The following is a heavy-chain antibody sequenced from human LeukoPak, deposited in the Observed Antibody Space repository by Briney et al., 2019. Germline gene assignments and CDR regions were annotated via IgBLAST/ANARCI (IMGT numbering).Heavy chain of an antibody. CDR3: ARRLISSGYYFDY. V-gene: IGHV5-51*01. Sequence: GESLKISCKGSGYSFTSYWTGWVRQMPGKGLEWMGIIYPGDSDTRYSPSFQGQVTISADKSISTAYLQWSSLKASDTAMYYCARRLISSGYYFDYWGQGTLVTVSS. J-gene: IGHJ4*02. CDR1: GYSFTSYW. D-gene: IGHD3-22*01. CDR2: IYPGDSDT.